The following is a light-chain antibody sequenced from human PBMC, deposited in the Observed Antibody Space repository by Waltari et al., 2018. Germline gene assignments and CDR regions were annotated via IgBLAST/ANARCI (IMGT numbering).Light chain of an antibody. Sequence: QSALTQPRPVSGSPGPSVTISCTGTSSDVGGYNYVSWYQPHPGKAPKLMIYDVSKRPSGVPDRFSGSKSGNTASLTISGLQAEDEADYYCCSYAGSYTYVFGTGTKVTVL. V-gene: IGLV2-11*01. CDR2: DVS. J-gene: IGLJ1*01. CDR1: SSDVGGYNY. CDR3: CSYAGSYTYV.